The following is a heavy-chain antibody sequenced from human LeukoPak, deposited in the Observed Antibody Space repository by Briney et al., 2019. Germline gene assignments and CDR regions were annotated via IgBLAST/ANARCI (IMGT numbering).Heavy chain of an antibody. Sequence: SVKLSCKASGGTFSSYAISWVRQAPGQGLEWMGGIIPIFGTANYAQKFQGRVTITADESTSTAYMELSSLRSEDTAVYYCAREIVVVPAASVATIGLFDYWGQGTLVTVSS. CDR3: AREIVVVPAASVATIGLFDY. CDR1: GGTFSSYA. J-gene: IGHJ4*02. D-gene: IGHD2-2*01. CDR2: IIPIFGTA. V-gene: IGHV1-69*01.